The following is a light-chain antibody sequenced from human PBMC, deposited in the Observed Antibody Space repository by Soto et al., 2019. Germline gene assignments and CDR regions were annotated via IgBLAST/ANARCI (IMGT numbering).Light chain of an antibody. V-gene: IGLV2-14*01. CDR2: EVS. Sequence: QSPLTQPASVSGSPGQSITISCTGTSSDVGGYNYVSWYQQHPGKAPKLMIYEVSNRPSGVSNRFSDSKSGNTASLTISGLQAEDEADYYCSSYTSSSTLVVFGGGTKLTVL. CDR3: SSYTSSSTLVV. CDR1: SSDVGGYNY. J-gene: IGLJ2*01.